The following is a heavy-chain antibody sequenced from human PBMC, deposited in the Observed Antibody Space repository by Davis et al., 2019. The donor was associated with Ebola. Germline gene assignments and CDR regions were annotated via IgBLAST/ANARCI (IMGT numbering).Heavy chain of an antibody. CDR2: ISGSRDST. CDR3: VYGDCHS. J-gene: IGHJ4*02. D-gene: IGHD2-21*01. CDR1: GFTFSSYA. Sequence: PGGSLRLSCAASGFTFSSYAMSWVRQAPGKGLEWVSTISGSRDSTYYTDSLKGRFTISRDNSKNTLYLQMSSLRAEDTAVYYCVYGDCHSWGQGTLVTVSS. V-gene: IGHV3-23*01.